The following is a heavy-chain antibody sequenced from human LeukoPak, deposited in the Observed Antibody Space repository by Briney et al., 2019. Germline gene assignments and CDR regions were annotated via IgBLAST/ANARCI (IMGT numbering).Heavy chain of an antibody. V-gene: IGHV3-73*01. J-gene: IGHJ4*02. CDR3: TRQGPNINDDFDF. CDR1: GFTFSASH. D-gene: IGHD2-8*01. Sequence: GGSLKLSCAASGFTFSASHIRWMRQAYGKGLEWVGHVRPRANNFATAYAASVKGRFTISRDDSKNTADLQMNSLKTEDTAVYYCTRQGPNINDDFDFWGQGTLVTVSS. CDR2: VRPRANNFAT.